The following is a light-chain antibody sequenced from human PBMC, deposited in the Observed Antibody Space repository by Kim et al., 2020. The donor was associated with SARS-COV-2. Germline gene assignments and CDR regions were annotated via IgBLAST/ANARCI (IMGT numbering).Light chain of an antibody. CDR1: QNLVYSDGDIY. CDR3: MRGTHWHFN. Sequence: PAYISGRSSQNLVYSDGDIYLSWFQQRPGQSPRRLMCMVSNRDYGIPDRFSGSGSGSDFRLKVSRVEPEDIEVYYCMRGTHWHFNYGQGTRLEIK. J-gene: IGKJ5*01. CDR2: MVS. V-gene: IGKV2-30*01.